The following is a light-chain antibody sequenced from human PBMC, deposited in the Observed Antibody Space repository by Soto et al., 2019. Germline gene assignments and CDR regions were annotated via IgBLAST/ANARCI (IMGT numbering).Light chain of an antibody. CDR3: QQYGSSLWT. CDR1: QSVSSSY. V-gene: IGKV3-20*01. J-gene: IGKJ1*01. CDR2: GAS. Sequence: PGERVTLSCSASQSVSSSYLTWYQQKPGQVRRLLIYGASRRATGIPDRFSGSGSGTDFTLTISRLEPEDFAVYYCQQYGSSLWTFGQGTKVDIK.